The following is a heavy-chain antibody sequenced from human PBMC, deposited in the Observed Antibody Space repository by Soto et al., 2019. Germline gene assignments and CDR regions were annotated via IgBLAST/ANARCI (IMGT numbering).Heavy chain of an antibody. CDR2: ISWNSGSI. D-gene: IGHD6-19*01. J-gene: IGHJ3*02. CDR1: GFTFDDYA. V-gene: IGHV3-9*01. CDR3: AKGLGYSSGWYAFDI. Sequence: GGSLRLSCAASGFTFDDYAMHWVRQAPGKGLEWVSGISWNSGSIGYADSVKGRFTISRDNAKNSLYLQMNSLRAEDTALYYCAKGLGYSSGWYAFDIWGQGTMVTVSS.